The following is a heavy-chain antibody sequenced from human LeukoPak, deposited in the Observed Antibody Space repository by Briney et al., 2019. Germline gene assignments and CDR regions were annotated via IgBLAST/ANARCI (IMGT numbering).Heavy chain of an antibody. CDR1: GGSISSSGYY. D-gene: IGHD6-19*01. J-gene: IGHJ5*01. V-gene: IGHV4-39*07. Sequence: SETLSLTCTVSGGSISSSGYYWDWIRQPPGKGLGWIGSIYYSGSIYYNPSLKSRVTISVDTSKNQFSLKLSSVTAADTAVYYCAREILSSSAWFDSWGQGIRVTVSS. CDR2: IYYSGSI. CDR3: AREILSSSAWFDS.